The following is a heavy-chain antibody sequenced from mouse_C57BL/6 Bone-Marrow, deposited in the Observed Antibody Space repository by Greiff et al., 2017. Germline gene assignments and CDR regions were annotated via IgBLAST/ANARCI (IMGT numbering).Heavy chain of an antibody. CDR2: IYPGSGNT. D-gene: IGHD2-4*01. Sequence: QVQLQQSGPELVKPGASVKISCKASGYSFTSYYIHWVKQRPGQGLEWIGWIYPGSGNTKYNEKFKGKATLTADTSSSTAYMQLSSLTSEDSAVYYGARCYDYDRAWFAYWGQGTLVTVSA. V-gene: IGHV1-66*01. J-gene: IGHJ3*01. CDR1: GYSFTSYY. CDR3: ARCYDYDRAWFAY.